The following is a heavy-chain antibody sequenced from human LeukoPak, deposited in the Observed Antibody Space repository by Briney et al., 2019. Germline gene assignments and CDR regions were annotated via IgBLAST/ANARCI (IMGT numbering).Heavy chain of an antibody. CDR1: GYSFTIYW. V-gene: IGHV5-51*01. J-gene: IGHJ4*02. Sequence: GESLKISCKGSGYSFTIYWIGWVRQMPGKGLEWMGIIEGQVTISADKSSSTAYLQWSSLKASDTAMYYCARRGSRGYSYEVWGQGTLVTVSS. CDR3: ARRGSRGYSYEV. D-gene: IGHD5-18*01.